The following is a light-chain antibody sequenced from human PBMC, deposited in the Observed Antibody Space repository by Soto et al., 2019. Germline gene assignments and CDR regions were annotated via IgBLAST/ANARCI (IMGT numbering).Light chain of an antibody. CDR1: SSDVGGSNH. CDR3: CSSADTYTVV. V-gene: IGLV2-11*01. J-gene: IGLJ1*01. CDR2: DVN. Sequence: QSALTQPASVSGSPGQSITISCTGTSSDVGGSNHVSWYQHHPGKAPKLMIYDVNKRPSGVPDRFSGSKSGNTASLTISGLQAEDEADYHCCSSADTYTVVFGTGTKVTVL.